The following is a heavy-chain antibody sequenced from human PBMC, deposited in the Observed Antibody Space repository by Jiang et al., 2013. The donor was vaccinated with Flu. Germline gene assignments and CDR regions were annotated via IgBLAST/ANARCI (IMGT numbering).Heavy chain of an antibody. CDR2: IIPILGIA. D-gene: IGHD3-10*01. CDR3: ARGGKGSGSYYTKDYYYYGMDV. Sequence: SGAEVKKPGSSVKVSCKASGGTFSSYTISWVRQAPGQGLEWMGRIIPILGIANYAQKFQGRVTITADKSTSTAYMELSSLRSEDTAVYYCARGGKGSGSYYTKDYYYYGMDVWGQGTTVTVSS. J-gene: IGHJ6*02. V-gene: IGHV1-69*04. CDR1: GGTFSSYT.